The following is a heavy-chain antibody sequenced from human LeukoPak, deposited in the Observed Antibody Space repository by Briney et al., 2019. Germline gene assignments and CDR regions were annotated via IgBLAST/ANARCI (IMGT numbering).Heavy chain of an antibody. J-gene: IGHJ4*02. CDR2: INGHSGGT. D-gene: IGHD3-16*01. Sequence: GGSLRLSCAASGFTFSSYAMSWVRQTPGKGLEWVSAINGHSGGTFYAGSVEGRFTISRDNSKNTLYLQMSSLRAEDTAVYYCAKRPLAGGNFDYWGQGTLVTVSS. V-gene: IGHV3-23*01. CDR3: AKRPLAGGNFDY. CDR1: GFTFSSYA.